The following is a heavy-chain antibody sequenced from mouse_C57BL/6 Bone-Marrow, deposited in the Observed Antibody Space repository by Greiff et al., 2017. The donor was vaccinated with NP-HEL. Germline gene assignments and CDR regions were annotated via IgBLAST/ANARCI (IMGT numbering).Heavy chain of an antibody. CDR1: GYTFTSYW. Sequence: VQLQQSGAELATPVASVKLSCKASGYTFTSYWMPWVKQRPGPGLAWIGYINPSSGYTKYNQKFKDQATLTADKSSSTAYMQLSSLTYEDSAVYYCARYRASTGTRAMDYWGQGTSVTVSS. CDR3: ARYRASTGTRAMDY. D-gene: IGHD4-1*02. CDR2: INPSSGYT. V-gene: IGHV1-7*01. J-gene: IGHJ4*01.